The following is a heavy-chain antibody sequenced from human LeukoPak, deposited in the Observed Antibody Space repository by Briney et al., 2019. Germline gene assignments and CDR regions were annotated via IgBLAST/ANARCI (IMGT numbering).Heavy chain of an antibody. CDR1: GGSISSYY. V-gene: IGHV4-59*01. Sequence: SGTLSLTCAVSGGSISSYYWSWIRQPPGKGLEWIGYIYYSGSTNYNPSLKSRVTISVDTSKNQFSLKLSSVTAADTAVYCCARGIVHDPDAFDIWGQGTMVTVSS. J-gene: IGHJ3*02. CDR3: ARGIVHDPDAFDI. CDR2: IYYSGST. D-gene: IGHD1-1*01.